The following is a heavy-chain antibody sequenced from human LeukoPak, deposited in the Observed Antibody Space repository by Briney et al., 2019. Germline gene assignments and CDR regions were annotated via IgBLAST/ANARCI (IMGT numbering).Heavy chain of an antibody. V-gene: IGHV4-59*01. CDR1: GGSISSSY. J-gene: IGHJ4*02. CDR3: ATNSSWFDY. CDR2: ISDSGST. D-gene: IGHD6-13*01. Sequence: ETLSLTCTVSGGSISSSYWSWIRQPPGKGLEWIGYISDSGSTNYNPSLKSRVTISVDTSKNQLFLKLRSVTTADTAVYYCATNSSWFDYWGQGTWSPSPQ.